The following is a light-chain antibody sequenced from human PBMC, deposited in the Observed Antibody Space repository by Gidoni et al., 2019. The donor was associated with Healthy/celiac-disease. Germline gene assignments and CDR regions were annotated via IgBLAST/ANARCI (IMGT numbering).Light chain of an antibody. Sequence: DIVMTPPPDSLPASLVASATTNSKTSQSVLYSYNNKNYLAWYQPTPGQPPKLLIYWASTRESGVPGRFSGSGSGAVFTLTISRLQAEDVAFYYCQQYYSPPLFGPGTKVEIK. CDR1: QSVLYSYNNKNY. V-gene: IGKV4-1*01. J-gene: IGKJ3*01. CDR3: QQYYSPPL. CDR2: WAS.